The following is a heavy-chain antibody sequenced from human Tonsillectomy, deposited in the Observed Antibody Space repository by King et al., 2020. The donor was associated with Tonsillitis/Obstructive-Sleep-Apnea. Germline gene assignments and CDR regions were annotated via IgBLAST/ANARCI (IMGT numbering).Heavy chain of an antibody. Sequence: VQLVESGGGLVQPGGSLRLSCAASGFTFSSYAMTWVRQAPGKGLEWVSAISGSGGGTYYADSVKGRFTISRDNSKNTLYVQMNSLRAEDTAVYYCAKAQPVTTSPGMDVWGKGTTVTVSS. CDR2: ISGSGGGT. J-gene: IGHJ6*04. V-gene: IGHV3-23*04. CDR1: GFTFSSYA. D-gene: IGHD4-17*01. CDR3: AKAQPVTTSPGMDV.